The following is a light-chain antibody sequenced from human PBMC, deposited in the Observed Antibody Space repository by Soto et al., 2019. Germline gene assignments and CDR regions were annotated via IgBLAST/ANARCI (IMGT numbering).Light chain of an antibody. V-gene: IGLV6-57*04. CDR1: SGSIASNY. CDR3: QSYDSSNQV. Sequence: NFMLTQPHSVSESPGKTVTISCTRSSGSIASNYVQWYQQRPGSAPTTVIYEDNQRPSGVPDRFSGSIDSSSNSASLTISGLKTEDEADYYCQSYDSSNQVFGTRTKLTVL. J-gene: IGLJ1*01. CDR2: EDN.